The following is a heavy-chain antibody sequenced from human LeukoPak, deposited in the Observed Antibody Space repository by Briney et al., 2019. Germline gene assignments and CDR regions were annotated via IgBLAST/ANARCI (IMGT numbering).Heavy chain of an antibody. CDR1: GFTFSSYW. CDR3: VRGGEPGFDY. Sequence: GGSLRLSCAASGFTFSSYWMHWVRQAPGKGLVWVSRISNDGGNTSYADSVKGRFTISRDNAKNTLYLQMNSLRVEDTAVYYCVRGGEPGFDYWGQGILVTVSS. V-gene: IGHV3-74*01. D-gene: IGHD3-16*01. J-gene: IGHJ4*02. CDR2: ISNDGGNT.